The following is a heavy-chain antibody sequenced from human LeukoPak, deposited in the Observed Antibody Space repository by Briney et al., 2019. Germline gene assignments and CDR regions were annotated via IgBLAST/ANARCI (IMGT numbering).Heavy chain of an antibody. J-gene: IGHJ4*02. CDR3: ARDYNDDGYYGLLGY. V-gene: IGHV4-59*01. CDR1: GGSISRYY. CDR2: VYYSGST. Sequence: PSETLSLTCSVSGGSISRYYWSWIRQPPGKGLEWIGYVYYSGSTNYNPSLKSRVTMSVDTSKNQFSLKLKSVTAADTAVYYCARDYNDDGYYGLLGYWGQGTLVTVSS. D-gene: IGHD4-17*01.